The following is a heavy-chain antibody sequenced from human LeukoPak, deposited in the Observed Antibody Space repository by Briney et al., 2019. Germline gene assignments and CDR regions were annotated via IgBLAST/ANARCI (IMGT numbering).Heavy chain of an antibody. V-gene: IGHV4-34*01. CDR1: GGSFSGYY. D-gene: IGHD2-2*01. J-gene: IGHJ5*02. CDR3: ARGQDIVVVPAAIRYNWFDP. Sequence: SETLSLTCAVYGGSFSGYYWSWIRQPPGKGLEWIGEINHSGSTNYNPSLKSRVTISVDTSKNQFSLKLSSVTAADTAVYYCARGQDIVVVPAAIRYNWFDPWGRGTLVTLSS. CDR2: INHSGST.